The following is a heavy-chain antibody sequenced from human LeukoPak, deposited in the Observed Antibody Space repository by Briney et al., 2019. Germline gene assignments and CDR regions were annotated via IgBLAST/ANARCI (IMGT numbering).Heavy chain of an antibody. CDR2: IIPIFGTT. V-gene: IGHV1-69*13. CDR1: GGTFSNYG. J-gene: IGHJ3*02. CDR3: ARRYCTNGVCYHDRGAFDI. D-gene: IGHD2-8*01. Sequence: SVKVSCKASGGTFSNYGINWVRQAPGQGLEWMGGIIPIFGTTNYAQKLQGRVTISADEFTSTAYMELSSLRSEDTAVYYCARRYCTNGVCYHDRGAFDIWGQGTMVTVSS.